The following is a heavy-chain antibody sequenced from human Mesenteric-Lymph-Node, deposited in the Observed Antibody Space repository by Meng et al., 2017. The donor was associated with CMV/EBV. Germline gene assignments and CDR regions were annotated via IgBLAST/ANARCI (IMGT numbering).Heavy chain of an antibody. Sequence: ASVKVSCKASGYTFTSYDINWVRQATGQGLEWMGWMNPNSGNTGYAQKFQGRVTMTRNTSISTAYRELSSLRSEDTAVYYCARSPLGGSNDAFDIWGQGTMVTVSS. J-gene: IGHJ3*02. CDR2: MNPNSGNT. CDR3: ARSPLGGSNDAFDI. CDR1: GYTFTSYD. V-gene: IGHV1-8*01. D-gene: IGHD3-16*01.